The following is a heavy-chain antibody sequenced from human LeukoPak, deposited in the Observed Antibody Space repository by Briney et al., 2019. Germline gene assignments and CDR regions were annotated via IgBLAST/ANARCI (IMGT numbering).Heavy chain of an antibody. CDR3: ARGLWFGDSIYPWFDP. J-gene: IGHJ5*02. Sequence: GGSLRLSCAASGFTFSTYVMNWVRQAPGKGLEWVSSISSSSSYIYYADSVKGRFTISRDNAKNSLYLQMNSLRAEDTAVYYCARGLWFGDSIYPWFDPWGQGTLVTVSS. V-gene: IGHV3-21*01. D-gene: IGHD3-10*01. CDR2: ISSSSSYI. CDR1: GFTFSTYV.